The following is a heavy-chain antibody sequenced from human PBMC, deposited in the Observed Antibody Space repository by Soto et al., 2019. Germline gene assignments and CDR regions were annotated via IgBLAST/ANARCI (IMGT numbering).Heavy chain of an antibody. CDR2: IWHDGSNA. CDR1: GFTFSLFG. CDR3: AASYCSSNSFYRGLDY. V-gene: IGHV3-33*01. J-gene: IGHJ4*02. D-gene: IGHD2-2*01. Sequence: QVQLVESGGGVVQPGRSLRLSCAASGFTFSLFGMHWVRQAPGKGLEGVALIWHDGSNAYYADSVKGRFTISRDNSGNTLFLEMTSLSVEDTAVYCCAASYCSSNSFYRGLDYWGQGALITVSS.